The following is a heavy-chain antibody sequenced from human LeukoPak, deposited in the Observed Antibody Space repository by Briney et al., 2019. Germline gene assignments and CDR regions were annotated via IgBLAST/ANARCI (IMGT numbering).Heavy chain of an antibody. J-gene: IGHJ4*02. CDR2: IESKTDGGTT. D-gene: IGHD2-15*01. Sequence: GGSHRLSCAASGFSFSDAWMSWVRQIPGKGLEWVGRIESKTDGGTTDYAAPVKGRFTISRDNSKNTLYLQMNSLRAEDTAVYYCAKDRYCSGGSCYPTIDYWGQGTLVTVSS. CDR1: GFSFSDAW. CDR3: AKDRYCSGGSCYPTIDY. V-gene: IGHV3-15*04.